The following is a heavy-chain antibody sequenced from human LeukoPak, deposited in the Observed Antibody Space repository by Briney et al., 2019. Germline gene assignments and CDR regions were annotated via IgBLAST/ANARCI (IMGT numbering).Heavy chain of an antibody. D-gene: IGHD6-6*01. CDR3: AKDLAIAARPVFDY. J-gene: IGHJ4*02. V-gene: IGHV3-23*01. CDR2: VTGSGDAT. Sequence: GGSLRLSCAAFGFTFSGYALTWVRQAPGKGLEWVSTVTGSGDATYYANSVKGRFTISRDNSQNMLYLQMNSLRAEDTARYYCAKDLAIAARPVFDYWGRGTLVTVSS. CDR1: GFTFSGYA.